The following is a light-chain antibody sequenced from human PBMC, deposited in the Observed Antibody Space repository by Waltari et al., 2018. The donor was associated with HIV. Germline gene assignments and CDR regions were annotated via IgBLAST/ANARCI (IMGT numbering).Light chain of an antibody. V-gene: IGLV2-8*01. Sequence: QSALTQPPSASGSAGQSVTIPCTGTSSDVGGSNYVSWYQQHPGKAPKLMIFERGKRPSGGPDRFSGSKSGNTASLTVSGLQAEDEADYFCSSYAGSNNWVFGGGTKLTVL. J-gene: IGLJ2*01. CDR3: SSYAGSNNWV. CDR1: SSDVGGSNY. CDR2: ERG.